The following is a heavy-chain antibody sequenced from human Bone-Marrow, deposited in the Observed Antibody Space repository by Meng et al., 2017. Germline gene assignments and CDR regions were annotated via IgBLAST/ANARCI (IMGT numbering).Heavy chain of an antibody. J-gene: IGHJ6*02. V-gene: IGHV4-38-2*02. Sequence: SETLSLTCTVSVYSISRGYYWGWIRQPPGKGLEWLGCIYHRRSTYYNPSLKSRVTISVDTSKNQFSLRLSSVTAADTAVYYCAREIVGIAVAGVRNYYGMDVWGQGTTVTVSS. CDR2: IYHRRST. CDR3: AREIVGIAVAGVRNYYGMDV. D-gene: IGHD6-19*01. CDR1: VYSISRGYY.